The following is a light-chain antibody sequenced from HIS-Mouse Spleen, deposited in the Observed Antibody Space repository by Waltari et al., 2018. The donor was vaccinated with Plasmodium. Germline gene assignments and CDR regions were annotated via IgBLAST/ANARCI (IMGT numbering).Light chain of an antibody. CDR1: SSDVGGYNY. CDR3: SSYTSSSTLLYV. J-gene: IGLJ1*01. V-gene: IGLV2-14*01. Sequence: QSALTQPASVSGSPGQSITISCTGTSSDVGGYNYVSWYQQHPGKAPKLMIYEVSKRPSGVSDRFPGSKSGNTASLTISGLQAEDEADYYCSSYTSSSTLLYVFGTGTKVTVL. CDR2: EVS.